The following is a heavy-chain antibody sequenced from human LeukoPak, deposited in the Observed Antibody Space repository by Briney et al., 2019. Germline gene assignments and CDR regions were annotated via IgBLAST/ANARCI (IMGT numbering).Heavy chain of an antibody. J-gene: IGHJ3*02. CDR2: INPNSANT. V-gene: IGHV1-8*03. CDR1: GHTFTDYD. Sequence: ASVKVSCKTSGHTFTDYDIHWVRQAPGQGLEWMGWINPNSANTNYAQKLQGRVTLTRDTSLSIAYMKLSSLTSEDAAVYFCARGDFGETNTAFDIWGQGTLVAVSS. D-gene: IGHD4-17*01. CDR3: ARGDFGETNTAFDI.